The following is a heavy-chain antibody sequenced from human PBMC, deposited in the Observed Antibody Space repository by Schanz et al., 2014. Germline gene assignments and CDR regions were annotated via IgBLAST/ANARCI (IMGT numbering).Heavy chain of an antibody. Sequence: EVQLVESGGGLIQPGGSLRLSCAVSGFTVSTNYMTWVRQAPGKGLECVSVLYTGGSTFYAESVRGRFFISRDSSKNTLFLHMNSLRAEDTAVYYCAKPHPAYRSTWYTYSFVSWGQGTLVTV. CDR3: AKPHPAYRSTWYTYSFVS. J-gene: IGHJ4*02. CDR1: GFTVSTNY. V-gene: IGHV3-53*01. CDR2: LYTGGST. D-gene: IGHD6-13*01.